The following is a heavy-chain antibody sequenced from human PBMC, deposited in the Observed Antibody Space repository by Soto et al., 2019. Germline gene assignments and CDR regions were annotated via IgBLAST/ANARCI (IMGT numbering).Heavy chain of an antibody. D-gene: IGHD5-18*01. V-gene: IGHV4-4*07. CDR3: ARGGIQLSYAFDY. CDR2: IYTSGST. Sequence: QSLTCSVSGTSVSNYYWSWIRQPAGKGLEHIGRIYTSGSTSYNPSLKSRVTVPMDTSQTQIYLNLTSVTAADTAVYYCARGGIQLSYAFDYWGQGIRVTVSS. J-gene: IGHJ4*02. CDR1: GTSVSNYY.